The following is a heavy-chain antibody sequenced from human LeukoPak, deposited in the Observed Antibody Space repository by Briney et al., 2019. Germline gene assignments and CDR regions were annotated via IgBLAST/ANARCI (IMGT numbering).Heavy chain of an antibody. D-gene: IGHD1-26*01. Sequence: GGSLRLSCAASGFTFSAYWMHWVRQSPGRGLVWVARINGDGITTSYADSVKGRFTISRDNAKNTLYLQMNSLRAEDTAVFCCARAGVGFDYWGQGTLVTVSS. CDR3: ARAGVGFDY. V-gene: IGHV3-74*01. CDR1: GFTFSAYW. CDR2: INGDGITT. J-gene: IGHJ4*02.